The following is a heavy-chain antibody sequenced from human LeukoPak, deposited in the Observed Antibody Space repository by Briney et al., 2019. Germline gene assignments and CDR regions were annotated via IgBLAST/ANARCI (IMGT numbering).Heavy chain of an antibody. J-gene: IGHJ5*02. CDR1: GYTFTGYY. CDR3: ARVTRDLKKGSSLNWFDP. Sequence: GASVKVSCKASGYTFTGYYMHWVRQAPGQGLEWMGWINPNSGGTNYAQKFQGRVTMTRDTSISTAYMELSRLRSDDTAVYYCARVTRDLKKGSSLNWFDPWGRGTLVTVSS. CDR2: INPNSGGT. V-gene: IGHV1-2*02. D-gene: IGHD6-6*01.